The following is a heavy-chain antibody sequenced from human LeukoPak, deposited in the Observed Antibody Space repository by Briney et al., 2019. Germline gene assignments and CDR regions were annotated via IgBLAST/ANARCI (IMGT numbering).Heavy chain of an antibody. CDR2: ISSSGSTI. Sequence: GGSLRLSCAASGFTFSSYGMHWVRQAPGKGLEWVSYISSSGSTIYYADSVKGRFAISRDNAKNSLYLRMNSLRAEDTAVYYCAREDSDCSGGSCYRPYYYYYMDVWGKGTTVTVSS. D-gene: IGHD2-15*01. V-gene: IGHV3-48*04. J-gene: IGHJ6*03. CDR1: GFTFSSYG. CDR3: AREDSDCSGGSCYRPYYYYYMDV.